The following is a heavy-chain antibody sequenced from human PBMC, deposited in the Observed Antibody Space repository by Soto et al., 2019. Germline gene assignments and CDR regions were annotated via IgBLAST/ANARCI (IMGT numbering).Heavy chain of an antibody. CDR3: AMSGPYGDMVATDY. Sequence: EVQLLESGGGLVQPGGSLRLSCAASGFTFSSYAMSWVRQAPGKGLEWVSAISGSGGSTYYADSVKGRFTISRDNSKNTLYLQMNSVRAEDTAVYYCAMSGPYGDMVATDYWGQGTLVTVSS. D-gene: IGHD5-12*01. CDR1: GFTFSSYA. J-gene: IGHJ4*02. CDR2: ISGSGGST. V-gene: IGHV3-23*01.